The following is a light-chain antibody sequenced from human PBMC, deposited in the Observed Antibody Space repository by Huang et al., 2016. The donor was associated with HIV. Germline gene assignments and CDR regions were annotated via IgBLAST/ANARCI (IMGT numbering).Light chain of an antibody. CDR3: HQSSTLPLT. CDR2: NAS. V-gene: IGKV6-21*02. Sequence: EIVLTQSPDFQSVTPKEKVTITCRASQSIGRSLHWYQKKPDQYPKSVIKNASQSISGVPSRFSGSGSGTEFNLTINSLEAEDAATYYCHQSSTLPLTFGAGTKVAIK. CDR1: QSIGRS. J-gene: IGKJ4*01.